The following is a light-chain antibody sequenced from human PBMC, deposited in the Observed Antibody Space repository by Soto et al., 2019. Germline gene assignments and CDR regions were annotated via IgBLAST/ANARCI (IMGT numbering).Light chain of an antibody. CDR2: DAS. CDR3: QQRSNGPEIT. CDR1: QSVSSY. Sequence: EIGLTQSPSTRCLSAGERATLSWGASQSVSSYLAWYQQKPVQAPRLPIYDASNRATGIPARFSGSGAGTDFTLTSSSLEPEDFAVYYCQQRSNGPEITVGQGTLLEI. J-gene: IGKJ5*01. V-gene: IGKV3-11*01.